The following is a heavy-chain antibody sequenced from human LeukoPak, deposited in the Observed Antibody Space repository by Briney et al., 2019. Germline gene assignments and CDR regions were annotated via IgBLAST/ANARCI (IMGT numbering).Heavy chain of an antibody. D-gene: IGHD6-6*01. Sequence: SETLSLTCAVYGGSFSGYYWSWIRQPPGKGLEWIGEINHSGSTNYNPSLKSRVTISVDTSKNQFSLKLSSVTAADTAVYYCARGVSYSSSSIDYWGQGTLVTVSP. V-gene: IGHV4-34*01. CDR2: INHSGST. CDR3: ARGVSYSSSSIDY. CDR1: GGSFSGYY. J-gene: IGHJ4*02.